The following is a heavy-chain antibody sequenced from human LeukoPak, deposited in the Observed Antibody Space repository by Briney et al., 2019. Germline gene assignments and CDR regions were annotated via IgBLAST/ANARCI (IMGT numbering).Heavy chain of an antibody. CDR3: AKSRGVRQQLVLSHI. V-gene: IGHV3-30*18. CDR1: GFTFSSYG. D-gene: IGHD6-13*01. Sequence: GGSLRLSCAASGFTFSSYGMHWVRQAPGKGLEWVAVISYDGSNKYYADSVKGRFTISRDNSKNTLYLQMNSLRAKDTAVYYCAKSRGVRQQLVLSHIWGQGTMVTVSS. CDR2: ISYDGSNK. J-gene: IGHJ3*02.